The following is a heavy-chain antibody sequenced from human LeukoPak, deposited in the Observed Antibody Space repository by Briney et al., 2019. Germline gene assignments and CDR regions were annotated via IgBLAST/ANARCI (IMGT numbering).Heavy chain of an antibody. J-gene: IGHJ4*02. CDR1: GGTFSSYA. Sequence: ASVKVSCTASGGTFSSYAISWVRQAPGQGLEWMGGIIPIFGTANYAQKFQGRVTITADKSTSTAYMELSSLRSEDTAVYYCAILGYCSGGSCYSADYWGQGTLVTVSS. D-gene: IGHD2-15*01. V-gene: IGHV1-69*06. CDR3: AILGYCSGGSCYSADY. CDR2: IIPIFGTA.